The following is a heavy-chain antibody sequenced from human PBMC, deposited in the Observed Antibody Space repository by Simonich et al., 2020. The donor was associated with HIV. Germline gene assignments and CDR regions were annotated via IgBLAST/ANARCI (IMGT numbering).Heavy chain of an antibody. D-gene: IGHD3-22*01. V-gene: IGHV4-34*11. CDR2: IYYSGST. CDR1: GGSFNGYY. Sequence: QVQLQQWGAGLLKPSETLSLTCAVYGGSFNGYYWSWIRQPPGKGLEWIGYIYYSGSTNYNPPLKRRVTISVDTSKNQFSLKLSSVTAADTAVYYCARDHYDSSGYYIDYWGQGTLVTVSS. J-gene: IGHJ4*02. CDR3: ARDHYDSSGYYIDY.